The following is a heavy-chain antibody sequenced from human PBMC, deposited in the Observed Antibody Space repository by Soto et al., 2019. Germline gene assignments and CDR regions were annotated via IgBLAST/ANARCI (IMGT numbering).Heavy chain of an antibody. D-gene: IGHD3-22*01. V-gene: IGHV3-33*01. CDR2: IWYDGSNK. J-gene: IGHJ4*02. CDR3: ARDRYYYDSSGYPGSY. CDR1: GFTFSSYG. Sequence: PGGSLRLSCAASGFTFSSYGMHWVRQAPGKGLEWVAVIWYDGSNKYYADSVKGRFTISRDNSKNTLYLQMNSLRAEDTAVYYCARDRYYYDSSGYPGSYWGQGTLVTV.